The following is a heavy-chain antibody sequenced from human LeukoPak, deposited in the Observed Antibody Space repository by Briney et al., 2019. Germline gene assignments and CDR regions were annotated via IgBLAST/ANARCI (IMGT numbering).Heavy chain of an antibody. J-gene: IGHJ6*03. D-gene: IGHD3-10*01. CDR3: ARDRRYYGSGSYQYYYYMDV. Sequence: ASVKVSCTASGYTFTGYYMHWVRQAPGQGLEWMGWINPNSGGTNYAQKFQGRVTMTRDTSISTAYMELSRLRSDDTAVYYCARDRRYYGSGSYQYYYYMDVWGKGTTVTVSS. V-gene: IGHV1-2*02. CDR2: INPNSGGT. CDR1: GYTFTGYY.